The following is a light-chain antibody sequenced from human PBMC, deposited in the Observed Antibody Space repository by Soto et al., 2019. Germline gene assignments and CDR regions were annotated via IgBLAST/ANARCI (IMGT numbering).Light chain of an antibody. CDR2: ENH. Sequence: QSVLTQPPSVSAAPGQKVTISCSGSSSNIGNNYVSWYQQLPGTAPKLLIYENHKQPSGIPDRFSGSKSGTSAALGITGLQTGDEADYYCGTWDTSLTAGVFGGGTKLTVL. V-gene: IGLV1-51*02. J-gene: IGLJ3*02. CDR1: SSNIGNNY. CDR3: GTWDTSLTAGV.